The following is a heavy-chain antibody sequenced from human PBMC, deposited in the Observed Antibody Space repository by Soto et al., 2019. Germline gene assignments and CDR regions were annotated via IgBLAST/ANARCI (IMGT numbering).Heavy chain of an antibody. J-gene: IGHJ4*02. V-gene: IGHV3-23*01. CDR1: GFTFSSHV. CDR2: ISGTGGT. D-gene: IGHD2-15*01. Sequence: EVQLWESGGGLVQPGGSLRLSCAVSGFTFSSHVMSWVRQDPGKGLEWVSAISGTGGTYYADSVKGRFTISRDNSKNALYLQVNNQIEEDTAVYYCAKDRRGAYCRGGICYPPDFWGQGSLAIVSS. CDR3: AKDRRGAYCRGGICYPPDF.